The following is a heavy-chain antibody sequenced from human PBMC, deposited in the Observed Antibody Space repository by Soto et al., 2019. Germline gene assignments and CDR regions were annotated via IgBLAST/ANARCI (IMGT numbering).Heavy chain of an antibody. CDR2: IFHDGSV. V-gene: IGHV4-4*02. D-gene: IGHD2-8*01. J-gene: IGHJ4*02. CDR3: ARVMDGPTYLPSGFDY. CDR1: GGSISSNNW. Sequence: VQLQESGPGLVNPSGTLSLTCAVSGGSISSNNWWSWVRQPPGKGLEWIGEIFHDGSVNYNPSLSGRVTISVDKSNNQVSLNLNSVTAADTPINYCARVMDGPTYLPSGFDYWGQGTLVTVSS.